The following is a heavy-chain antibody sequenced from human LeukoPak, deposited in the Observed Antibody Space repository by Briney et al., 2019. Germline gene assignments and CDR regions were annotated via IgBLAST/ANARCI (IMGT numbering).Heavy chain of an antibody. D-gene: IGHD2-15*01. CDR1: GGSISSGGYY. J-gene: IGHJ5*02. V-gene: IGHV4-31*03. CDR2: IYYSGST. CDR3: ARGSGCSGGSCYNNWFDP. Sequence: SETLSLTCTVSGGSISSGGYYWSWIRQHPGKGLEWIGYIYYSGSTCYNPSLKSRVTISVDTSENQFSLKLSSVTAADTAVYYCARGSGCSGGSCYNNWFDPWGQGTLVTVSS.